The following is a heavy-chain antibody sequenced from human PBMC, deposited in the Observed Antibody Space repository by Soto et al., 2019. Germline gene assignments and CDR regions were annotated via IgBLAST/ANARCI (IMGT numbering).Heavy chain of an antibody. CDR2: IYYSGST. CDR3: ARGPLGMGYDSSGYPPHYFAY. J-gene: IGHJ4*02. D-gene: IGHD3-22*01. Sequence: QVQLQESGPGLVKPSQTLSLTCTVSGGSISSGGYYWSWIRQHPGKGLEWIGYIYYSGSTYYNPSLKSRVTISVDTSKNQFSLKLSSVTAADTAVYYCARGPLGMGYDSSGYPPHYFAYWGQGTLVTVSS. V-gene: IGHV4-31*03. CDR1: GGSISSGGYY.